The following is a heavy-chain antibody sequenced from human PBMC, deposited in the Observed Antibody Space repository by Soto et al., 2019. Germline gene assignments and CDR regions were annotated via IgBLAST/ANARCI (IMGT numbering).Heavy chain of an antibody. J-gene: IGHJ5*02. Sequence: QVQLVESGGGVVQPGRSLRLSCVASGFTFNTYAMHWVRQAPGKGLEWVALISFDGSTKYYADSVKGRFTVSRDNSKSTLYLQMDSLRAEDTAVYYCARRYKDGRRDCVSTSCLFDPWGQGTLVTVSS. CDR2: ISFDGSTK. CDR1: GFTFNTYA. CDR3: ARRYKDGRRDCVSTSCLFDP. V-gene: IGHV3-30-3*01. D-gene: IGHD2-2*01.